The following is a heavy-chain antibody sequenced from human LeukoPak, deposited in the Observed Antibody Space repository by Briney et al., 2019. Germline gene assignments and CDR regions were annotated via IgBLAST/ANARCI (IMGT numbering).Heavy chain of an antibody. Sequence: GESLKISCKGSGYSFTTYWIAWVRQMPGKGLEWMGIIYPGDSDTRYSPSFQGQVTISADKSISTAFLQWSSLKDSDTAMYYCARQQVAYYYYYGMDVWGKGTTVTVSS. J-gene: IGHJ6*04. CDR3: ARQQVAYYYYYGMDV. V-gene: IGHV5-51*01. D-gene: IGHD2-15*01. CDR2: IYPGDSDT. CDR1: GYSFTTYW.